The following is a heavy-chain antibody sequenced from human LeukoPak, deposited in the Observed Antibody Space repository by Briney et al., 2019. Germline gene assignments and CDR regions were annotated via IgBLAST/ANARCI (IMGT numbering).Heavy chain of an antibody. J-gene: IGHJ4*02. CDR2: IYYSGST. CDR1: GGSISSYY. V-gene: IGHV4-59*08. Sequence: SETLSLTCTVSGGSISSYYWSWIRQPPGKGLEWIGYIYYSGSTNYNPSLKSRVTISVDTSKNQFSLKLSSVTAADTAVYYCARHPNYDFWSGYYYFDCWGQGTLVTVSS. D-gene: IGHD3-3*01. CDR3: ARHPNYDFWSGYYYFDC.